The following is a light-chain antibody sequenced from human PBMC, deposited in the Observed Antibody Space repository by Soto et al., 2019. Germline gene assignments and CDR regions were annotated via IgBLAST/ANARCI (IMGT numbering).Light chain of an antibody. J-gene: IGLJ1*01. CDR2: EIT. CDR1: SSDVGGYNY. V-gene: IGLV2-8*01. CDR3: SSYADSNSDV. Sequence: QSALTQPPSASGAPGQSVTISCTGTSSDVGGYNYVYWYQQHPGKAPKLMIYEITKRPSGVPDRFSGSKSRNTASLTVSGLQAEDEADYYCSSYADSNSDVFGTGTKLTVL.